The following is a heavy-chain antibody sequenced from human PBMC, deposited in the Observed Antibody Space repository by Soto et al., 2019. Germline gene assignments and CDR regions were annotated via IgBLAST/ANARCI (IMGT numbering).Heavy chain of an antibody. Sequence: GGAPRISRAASGFPFCSYALTWVPPAPGKGLEWVSLITGSGGDTYYGDSVKGRFTISRDNSKNTLFLQMNSLRVEDTAVYFCAKAEGGTWGTEYFQYWGPGTLVTVSS. CDR2: ITGSGGDT. CDR1: GFPFCSYA. V-gene: IGHV3-23*01. CDR3: AKAEGGTWGTEYFQY. D-gene: IGHD7-27*01. J-gene: IGHJ1*01.